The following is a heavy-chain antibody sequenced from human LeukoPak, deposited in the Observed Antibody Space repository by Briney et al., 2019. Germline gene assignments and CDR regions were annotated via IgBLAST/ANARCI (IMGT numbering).Heavy chain of an antibody. CDR3: AKRVVHDYYYYGMDV. CDR1: GGSFGGYY. Sequence: ETLSLTCAVYGGSFGGYYWSWIRQPPGKGLEWVSAISGSGGSTYYADSVKGRFTISRDNSKNTLYLQMNSLRAEDTAVYYCAKRVVHDYYYYGMDVWGKGTTVTVSS. V-gene: IGHV3-23*01. D-gene: IGHD5/OR15-5a*01. J-gene: IGHJ6*04. CDR2: ISGSGGST.